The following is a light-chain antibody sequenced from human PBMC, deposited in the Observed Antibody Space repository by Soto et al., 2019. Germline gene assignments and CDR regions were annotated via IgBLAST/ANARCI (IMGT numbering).Light chain of an antibody. CDR3: QQSNNWPYT. J-gene: IGKJ2*01. CDR2: GAS. CDR1: QSVSDN. V-gene: IGKV3-15*01. Sequence: EVVMTQSPATLSVSPGERVTLSCRASQSVSDNLAWYQQKPGPAPRLLIYGASTRATGIPARFSGSGSGTEFTLTISSLQSEDFAVYFCQQSNNWPYTFGQGTKLDIK.